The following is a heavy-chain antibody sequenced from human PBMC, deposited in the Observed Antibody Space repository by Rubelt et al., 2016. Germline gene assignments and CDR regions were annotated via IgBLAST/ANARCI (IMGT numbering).Heavy chain of an antibody. CDR2: INHSGST. J-gene: IGHJ2*01. Sequence: QVQLQQWGAGLLKPSETLSLTCAVYGGSFSGYYWSWIRQPPGKELEWIGEINHSGSTNYNPSFKSRVTYSVDSSKNQFSLKLSSVSAADTAVYYCARDRHGDYSFWHFDLWGRGTLVTVSS. V-gene: IGHV4-34*01. CDR1: GGSFSGYY. CDR3: ARDRHGDYSFWHFDL. D-gene: IGHD4-17*01.